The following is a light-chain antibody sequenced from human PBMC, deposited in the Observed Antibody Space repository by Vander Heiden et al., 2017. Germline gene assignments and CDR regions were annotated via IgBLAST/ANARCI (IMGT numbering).Light chain of an antibody. CDR2: QDT. J-gene: IGLJ2*01. CDR1: KLGDKY. CDR3: QAGDSSTGVV. V-gene: IGLV3-1*01. Sequence: SYELTQPPSVSVSPGQTASITCSGDKLGDKYACWYQQKPGQSPVLVIYQDTKRPSGIPERFSGSNSGNTATLTISETQAMDEADYYCQAGDSSTGVVFGGGTKLTVL.